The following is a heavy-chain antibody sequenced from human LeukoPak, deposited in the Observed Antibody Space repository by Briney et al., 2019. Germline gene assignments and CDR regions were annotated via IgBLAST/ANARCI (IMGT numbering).Heavy chain of an antibody. V-gene: IGHV4-30-2*01. D-gene: IGHD4-17*01. CDR3: ARERYGDNYGMDV. CDR2: IYHSGST. Sequence: SETLSLTCAVSGGSISSGGYSWSWIRQPPGKGLEWIGYIYHSGSTYYNPSLKSRVTISVDRSKNQFSLKLSSVTAADTAVYYCARERYGDNYGMDVWGQGTTVTVSS. J-gene: IGHJ6*02. CDR1: GGSISSGGYS.